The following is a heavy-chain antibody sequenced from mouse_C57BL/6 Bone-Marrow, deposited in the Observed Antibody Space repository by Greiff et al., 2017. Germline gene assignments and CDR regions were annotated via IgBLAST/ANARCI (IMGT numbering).Heavy chain of an antibody. Sequence: EVHLVESGGGLVKPGGSLKLSCAASGFTFSDYGMHWVRQAPEKGLEWVAYISSGSSTIYYADTVKGRFTISRDNAKNTLFLQMTSLRSEDTAMYYCASYYYGSSGWGQGTLVTVSA. V-gene: IGHV5-17*01. CDR2: ISSGSSTI. CDR3: ASYYYGSSG. J-gene: IGHJ3*01. CDR1: GFTFSDYG. D-gene: IGHD1-1*01.